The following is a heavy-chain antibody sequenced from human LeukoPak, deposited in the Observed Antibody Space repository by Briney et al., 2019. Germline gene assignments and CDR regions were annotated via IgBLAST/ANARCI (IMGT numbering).Heavy chain of an antibody. CDR1: GYRFTSYW. J-gene: IGHJ4*02. CDR3: ARSRNAYEYYFDY. Sequence: GESLKIFCRGSGYRFTSYWIGWVRQMPGKGLEWMGIIYPDDSDTRYSPSFQGQVTISADNSISTAYLQWSSLKASDTAMYYCARSRNAYEYYFDYWGQGTLVSVSS. CDR2: IYPDDSDT. V-gene: IGHV5-51*01. D-gene: IGHD5-24*01.